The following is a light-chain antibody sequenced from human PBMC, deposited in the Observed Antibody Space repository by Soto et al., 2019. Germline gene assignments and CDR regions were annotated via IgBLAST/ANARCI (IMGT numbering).Light chain of an antibody. CDR2: GAS. J-gene: IGKJ1*01. CDR3: QQFGSSPWT. CDR1: QSVSSSY. V-gene: IGKV3-20*01. Sequence: EIVLTQSPGTLSLSPGERATLSCRASQSVSSSYLAWYQQKPGQAPRLLIYGASTRATGIPDRFNGSGSGTAFTLTVTRLEPEDFAVYYCQQFGSSPWTFGQGTKVEIK.